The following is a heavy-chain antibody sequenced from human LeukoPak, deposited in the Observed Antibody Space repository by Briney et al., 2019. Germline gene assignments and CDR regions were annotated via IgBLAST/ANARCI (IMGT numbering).Heavy chain of an antibody. CDR2: MNPNSGNT. CDR3: ARGPSLWFGELHIFFY. D-gene: IGHD3-10*01. Sequence: ASVKVSCKGYGYTFINHDIDWVRQAAGQGLEWMGWMNPNSGNTGYAQKFQGRVTMTRNTPISTAYMELSSLRSEDTAVYYCARGPSLWFGELHIFFYWGQGTLVTVSS. CDR1: GYTFINHD. V-gene: IGHV1-8*02. J-gene: IGHJ4*02.